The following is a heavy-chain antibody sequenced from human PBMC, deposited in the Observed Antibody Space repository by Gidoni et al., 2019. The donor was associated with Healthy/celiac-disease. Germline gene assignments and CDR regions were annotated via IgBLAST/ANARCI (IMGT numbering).Heavy chain of an antibody. J-gene: IGHJ6*02. CDR2: IYTSGST. Sequence: GQLQESGPGLVKPSQTLSLTCTVSGGSISSGSYYWSWIRQPAGKGLEWIGRIYTSGSTNYTPSLKSRVTISVDTSKNQFSLKLSSVTAADTAVYYCARGIAAAGTRALYGMDVWGQGTTVTVSS. V-gene: IGHV4-61*02. CDR3: ARGIAAAGTRALYGMDV. D-gene: IGHD6-13*01. CDR1: GGSISSGSYY.